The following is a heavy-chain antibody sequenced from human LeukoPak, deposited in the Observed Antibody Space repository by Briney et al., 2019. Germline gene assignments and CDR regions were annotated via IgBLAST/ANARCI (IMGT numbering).Heavy chain of an antibody. V-gene: IGHV4-59*01. CDR3: ASGGSYYYYGMDV. Sequence: SETLSLTCTVSSGSISSYYWSWIRQPPGKGLEWIGYIYYSGSTNYNPSLKSRVTISVDTSKNQFSLKLSSVTAADTAVYYCASGGSYYYYGMDVWGQGTTVTVSS. D-gene: IGHD1-26*01. J-gene: IGHJ6*02. CDR2: IYYSGST. CDR1: SGSISSYY.